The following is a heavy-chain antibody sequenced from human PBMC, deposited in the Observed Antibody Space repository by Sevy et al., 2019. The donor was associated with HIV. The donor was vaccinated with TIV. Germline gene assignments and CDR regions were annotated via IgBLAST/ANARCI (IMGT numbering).Heavy chain of an antibody. D-gene: IGHD6-6*01. V-gene: IGHV3-15*01. J-gene: IGHJ5*02. CDR3: TPSSIAARHWFDP. Sequence: GGSLRLSCAASGFTFSNAWMSWVRQAPGKGLEWVGRIKSKTDGGTTDYAAPVKGRFTISRDDSKNRLYLQMNSLKTEDTAVYYCTPSSIAARHWFDPWGQGTLVTVSS. CDR1: GFTFSNAW. CDR2: IKSKTDGGTT.